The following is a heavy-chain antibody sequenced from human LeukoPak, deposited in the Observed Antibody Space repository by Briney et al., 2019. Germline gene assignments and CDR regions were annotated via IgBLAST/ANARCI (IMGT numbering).Heavy chain of an antibody. CDR1: GFSFSSYS. Sequence: GGSLRLSCVASGFSFSSYSMNWVRQAPGKGLEWVSSISYSSNYIYYADSVEGRFTISRDNAQNSLYLQMNSLRAEDTAIYYCVRDRGTYRPIDYWGQGTLVTVSS. J-gene: IGHJ4*02. CDR2: ISYSSNYI. CDR3: VRDRGTYRPIDY. D-gene: IGHD1-26*01. V-gene: IGHV3-21*04.